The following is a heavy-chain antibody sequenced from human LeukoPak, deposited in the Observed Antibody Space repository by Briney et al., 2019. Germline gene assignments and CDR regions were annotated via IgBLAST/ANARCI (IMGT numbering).Heavy chain of an antibody. CDR2: ISAYNGNT. V-gene: IGHV1-18*01. CDR1: GYTFTSYG. J-gene: IGHJ4*02. D-gene: IGHD3-22*01. Sequence: GASVKVSCRASGYTFTSYGISWVRQAPGQGLEWMGWISAYNGNTNYAQRLQGRVTMTTDTSTSTAYMELRSLRSDDTAVYYCARVGYYDSSGYSIYWGQGTLVTVSS. CDR3: ARVGYYDSSGYSIY.